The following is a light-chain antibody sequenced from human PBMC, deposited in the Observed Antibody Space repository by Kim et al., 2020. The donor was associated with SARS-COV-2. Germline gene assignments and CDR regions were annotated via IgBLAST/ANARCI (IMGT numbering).Light chain of an antibody. J-gene: IGKJ1*01. Sequence: ASVGDRVTITVRASQCISNYVAWYQQKQGKGRTLLCFAGSTWQSGVQSRVSGCRSATVFTLTTSSLQPEDIATYYCQKNNSARQTFGQGTKVDIK. CDR3: QKNNSARQT. V-gene: IGKV1-27*01. CDR1: QCISNY. CDR2: AGS.